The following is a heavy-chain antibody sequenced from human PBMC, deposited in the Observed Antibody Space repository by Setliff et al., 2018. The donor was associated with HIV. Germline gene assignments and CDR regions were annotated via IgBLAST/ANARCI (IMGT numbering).Heavy chain of an antibody. D-gene: IGHD3-22*01. V-gene: IGHV4-34*01. Sequence: SETLSLTCAVYGGSFTGYYWTWIRQPPGKGLEWIGEINHSGNTNYKPSLKSRVTISVDTSKNQFSLKLSSVTAADTAVYYCARALGYYYDSSGYVDYWGQGTLVTSPQ. CDR1: GGSFTGYY. J-gene: IGHJ4*02. CDR3: ARALGYYYDSSGYVDY. CDR2: INHSGNT.